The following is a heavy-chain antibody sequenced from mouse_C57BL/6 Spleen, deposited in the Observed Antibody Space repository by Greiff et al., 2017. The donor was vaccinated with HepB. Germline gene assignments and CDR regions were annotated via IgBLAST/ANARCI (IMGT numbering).Heavy chain of an antibody. CDR1: GFNIKDYY. V-gene: IGHV14-2*01. D-gene: IGHD2-4*01. CDR3: TMGVYYDYDEGWFAY. J-gene: IGHJ3*01. Sequence: VQLQQSGAELVKPGASVKLSCTASGFNIKDYYMHWVKQRTEQGLEWIGRIDPEDGDTKYAPKFQGKATITADTSSNTAYLQLSSRTSEDTADYYCTMGVYYDYDEGWFAYWGQGTLVTVSA. CDR2: IDPEDGDT.